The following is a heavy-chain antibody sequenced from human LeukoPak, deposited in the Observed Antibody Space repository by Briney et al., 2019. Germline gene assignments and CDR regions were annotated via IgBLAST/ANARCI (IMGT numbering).Heavy chain of an antibody. Sequence: GGSLRLSCAASGFTFSSYSMNWVRQAPGKGLEWVSYISSSSSTIYYADSVKGRFTISRDNAKNSLYLQMNSLRAEDMALYYCAKDFGGSYSVGFMDVWGKGTTVTVSS. CDR2: ISSSSSTI. J-gene: IGHJ6*03. CDR3: AKDFGGSYSVGFMDV. D-gene: IGHD1-26*01. CDR1: GFTFSSYS. V-gene: IGHV3-48*04.